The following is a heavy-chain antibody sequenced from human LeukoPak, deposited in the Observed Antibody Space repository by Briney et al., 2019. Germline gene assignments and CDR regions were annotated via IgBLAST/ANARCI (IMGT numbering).Heavy chain of an antibody. V-gene: IGHV3-23*01. CDR3: AKETRAGTTWPFDY. D-gene: IGHD1-1*01. CDR2: ISSSGGST. CDR1: GFTLNDYA. Sequence: GGSLRLSCAASGFTLNDYAMTWVRQAPGKGLEWVSAISSSGGSTYYVDSVKGRFTISRDNSVNTLYLQMNSLRAEDTAVYYCAKETRAGTTWPFDYWGQGTLVTVSS. J-gene: IGHJ4*02.